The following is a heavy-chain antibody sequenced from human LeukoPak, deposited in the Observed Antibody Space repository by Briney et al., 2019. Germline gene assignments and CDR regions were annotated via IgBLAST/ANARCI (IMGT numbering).Heavy chain of an antibody. V-gene: IGHV3-30-3*01. CDR3: AKDWEAYCGGDCYSAFDN. CDR1: GFNFSPYA. J-gene: IGHJ4*02. CDR2: ISNDGTTE. Sequence: QTGGSLRLSCVASGFNFSPYAVHWVRQAPGKGLEWVAIISNDGTTESYTDSVKGRFTISRDNFKNTLYLQMNGLRAEDTAVYYCAKDWEAYCGGDCYSAFDNWGQGTLVTVSS. D-gene: IGHD2-21*01.